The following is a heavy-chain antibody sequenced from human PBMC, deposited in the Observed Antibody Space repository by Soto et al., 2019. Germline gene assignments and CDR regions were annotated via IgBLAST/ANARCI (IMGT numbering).Heavy chain of an antibody. CDR3: AVDHMDGGYFDL. V-gene: IGHV1-18*01. D-gene: IGHD2-2*03. J-gene: IGHJ2*01. CDR1: GYTFTSYG. CDR2: ISAYNGNT. Sequence: QVQLVQSGAEVKKPGASVKVSCKASGYTFTSYGISWVRQAPGQGLEWMGWISAYNGNTNYAQKLQGRVTMTTDTSRTTADMELRSLRSDDPAVYYCAVDHMDGGYFDLWGRGTLVTVSS.